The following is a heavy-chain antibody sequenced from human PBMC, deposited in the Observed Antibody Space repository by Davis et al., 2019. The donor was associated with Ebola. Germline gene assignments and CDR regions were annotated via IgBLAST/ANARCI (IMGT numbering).Heavy chain of an antibody. Sequence: GESLKISCAASGFTFSSYWMHWVRHAPGKGLVRVSRINSYGSSTSYADSVKGRFTISRDNAKNTLYLQMNRLRAEDTAVYYCARGPVVAATPLGYWGQGTLVTVSS. CDR1: GFTFSSYW. CDR3: ARGPVVAATPLGY. V-gene: IGHV3-74*01. CDR2: INSYGSST. D-gene: IGHD2-15*01. J-gene: IGHJ4*02.